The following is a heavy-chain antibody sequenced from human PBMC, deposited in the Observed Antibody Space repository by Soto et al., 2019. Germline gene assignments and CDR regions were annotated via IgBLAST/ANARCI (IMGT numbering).Heavy chain of an antibody. Sequence: PSQTLSLTCAISGDSVSSNSAAWNWIRQSPSRGLEWLGRTYYRSKWYNDYAVSVKSRITIHPDTSKNQFSLQLNSVTPEDTAVYYCARDAPYIAVARGSAFDIWGQGTMVTVS. V-gene: IGHV6-1*01. CDR3: ARDAPYIAVARGSAFDI. D-gene: IGHD6-19*01. CDR1: GDSVSSNSAA. J-gene: IGHJ3*02. CDR2: TYYRSKWYN.